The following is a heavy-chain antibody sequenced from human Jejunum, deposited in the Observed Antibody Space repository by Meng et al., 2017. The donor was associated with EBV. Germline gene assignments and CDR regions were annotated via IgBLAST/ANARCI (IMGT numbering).Heavy chain of an antibody. D-gene: IGHD2-21*02. V-gene: IGHV4-4*02. J-gene: IGHJ4*02. CDR1: GDSIESSNV. Sequence: GQGPGKPSGPLSLTFAVSGDSIESSNVWSWVRKSPERGLEWIGEIYYSGSTNYTPSLKSRVTILVDRSENHFSLHLSSVTAADTAVYYCVRGGDYCLVYWGQGTLVTVSS. CDR3: VRGGDYCLVY. CDR2: IYYSGST.